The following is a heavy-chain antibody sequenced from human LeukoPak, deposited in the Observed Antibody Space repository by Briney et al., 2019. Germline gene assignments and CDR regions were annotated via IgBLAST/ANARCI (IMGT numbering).Heavy chain of an antibody. CDR2: ITGSAVNT. V-gene: IGHV3-23*01. CDR3: AKYTSGTSYRGLDQ. CDR1: GLTVSSYG. J-gene: IGHJ4*02. D-gene: IGHD3-10*01. Sequence: GGSLRLSCGASGLTVSSYGMSWVRQAPGKGLEWVSTITGSAVNTYYADSVKGGFTISRDDSKNTVYLQMNSLRAEDTAVYSCAKYTSGTSYRGLDQWGQGTLVTASS.